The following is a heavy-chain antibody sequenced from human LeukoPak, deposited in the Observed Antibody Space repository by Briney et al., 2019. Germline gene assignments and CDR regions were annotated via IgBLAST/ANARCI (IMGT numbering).Heavy chain of an antibody. D-gene: IGHD3-10*01. J-gene: IGHJ5*02. V-gene: IGHV3-48*01. CDR1: GFTFSRYS. CDR2: ISSARNTI. Sequence: GGSLRLSCAASGFTFSRYSMNWVREAPGKGLEWVSYISSARNTIFYADSVKGRFTISGDNAKNPLYLQMNSLRAEDTAMYYCARDGWFGDYNWFDPWGQGILVTVSS. CDR3: ARDGWFGDYNWFDP.